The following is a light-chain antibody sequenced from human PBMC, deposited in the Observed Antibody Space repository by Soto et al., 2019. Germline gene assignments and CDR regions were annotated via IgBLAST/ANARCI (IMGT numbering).Light chain of an antibody. J-gene: IGLJ1*01. CDR3: SSYTSSSTLGV. CDR2: EVS. CDR1: STDVGGYNA. Sequence: QSVLSQPASVSGSPGQTITISCTGTSTDVGGYNAVSWYQHHPGKAPKLMIYEVSNRPPGVSNRFSGSKSGNTASLTISGLQAEDEADYYCSSYTSSSTLGVFGTGTKVTVL. V-gene: IGLV2-14*01.